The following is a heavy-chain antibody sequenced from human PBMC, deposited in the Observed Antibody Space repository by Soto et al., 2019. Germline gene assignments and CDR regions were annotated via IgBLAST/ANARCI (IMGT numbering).Heavy chain of an antibody. CDR3: ARDTAMVRSGITPSYYYYGMDV. D-gene: IGHD5-18*01. V-gene: IGHV1-18*01. Sequence: QVQLVQSGAEVKKPGASVKVSCKASGYTFTSYGISWVRQAPGQGLEWMGWISAYNGNTNYAQKLKGRVTITTDTSTSTAYMELRSLRSDDTAVYYCARDTAMVRSGITPSYYYYGMDVWGQGTTVTVSS. CDR2: ISAYNGNT. J-gene: IGHJ6*02. CDR1: GYTFTSYG.